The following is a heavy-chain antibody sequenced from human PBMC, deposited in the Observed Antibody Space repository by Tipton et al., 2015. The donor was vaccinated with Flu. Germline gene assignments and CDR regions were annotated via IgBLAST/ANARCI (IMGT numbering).Heavy chain of an antibody. CDR1: GFTFSGYW. D-gene: IGHD5-12*01. V-gene: IGHV3-7*01. CDR3: ARLRGGYDFDY. J-gene: IGHJ4*02. CDR2: INQDASEI. Sequence: LSLTCEASGFTFSGYWMSWVRQAPGKGLEWVANINQDASEIDYLDSVKGRFTVSRDNAKNSLYLQINSLRDEDSAVYYCARLRGGYDFDYWGQGTLVTVPS.